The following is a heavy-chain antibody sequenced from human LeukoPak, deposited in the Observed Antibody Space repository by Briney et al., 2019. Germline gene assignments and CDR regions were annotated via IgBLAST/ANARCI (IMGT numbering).Heavy chain of an antibody. Sequence: PSETLSLTCTVSGGSISSYYWSWVRQAPGKGLEWVSAISGSGGSTYYADSVKGRFTISRDNSKNTLYLQMNSLRAEDTAVYYCAGIAAAEMDYYYYMDVWGKGTTVTVSS. V-gene: IGHV3-23*01. D-gene: IGHD6-13*01. CDR1: GGSISSYY. CDR2: ISGSGGST. J-gene: IGHJ6*03. CDR3: AGIAAAEMDYYYYMDV.